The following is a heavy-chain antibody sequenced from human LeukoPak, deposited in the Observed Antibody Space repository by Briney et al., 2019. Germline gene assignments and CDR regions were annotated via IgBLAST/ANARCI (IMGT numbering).Heavy chain of an antibody. Sequence: GGSLRLSCAASGFTFDDYAMHWVRQAPGKGLEWVSGISWNSGSIGYADSVKGRFTISRDNAKNSLYPQMNSLRAEDTALYYCAKSSSYGYRMLSGQLDYWGQGTLVTVSS. CDR2: ISWNSGSI. J-gene: IGHJ4*02. V-gene: IGHV3-9*01. CDR3: AKSSSYGYRMLSGQLDY. CDR1: GFTFDDYA. D-gene: IGHD5-18*01.